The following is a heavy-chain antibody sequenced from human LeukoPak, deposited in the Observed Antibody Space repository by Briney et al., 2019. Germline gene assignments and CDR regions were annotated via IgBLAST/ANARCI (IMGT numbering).Heavy chain of an antibody. CDR1: GGSISSSSYY. CDR2: IYYSGST. D-gene: IGHD1-26*01. V-gene: IGHV4-39*07. CDR3: ARVREESKSGSYFDY. J-gene: IGHJ4*02. Sequence: SETLSLTCTVSGGSISSSSYYWGWIRQPPGKGLEWIGSIYYSGSTYYNPSLKSRVTISVDTSKNQFSLKLSSVTAADTAVYYCARVREESKSGSYFDYWGQGTLVTVSS.